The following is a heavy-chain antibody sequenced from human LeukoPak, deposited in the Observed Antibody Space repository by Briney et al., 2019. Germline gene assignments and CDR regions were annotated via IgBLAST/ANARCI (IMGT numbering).Heavy chain of an antibody. Sequence: ASVKVSCKASGYTFTSYGISWVRQAPGQGLEWMGWISAYNGNTNYAQKLQGRDTMTTDTSTSTAYMELRSLRSDDTAVYYCARLAARPHYYYYGMDVWGQGTTVTVSS. CDR1: GYTFTSYG. J-gene: IGHJ6*02. CDR3: ARLAARPHYYYYGMDV. D-gene: IGHD6-6*01. CDR2: ISAYNGNT. V-gene: IGHV1-18*01.